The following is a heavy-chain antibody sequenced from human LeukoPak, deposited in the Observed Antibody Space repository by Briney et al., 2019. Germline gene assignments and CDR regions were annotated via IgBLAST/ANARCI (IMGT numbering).Heavy chain of an antibody. D-gene: IGHD6-13*01. Sequence: PGGSLRLSCAPSRFTFSSYSMNWVRQAPGKGREWDSSISSSSRYIFYADSVKGRFTISRDNAKNSLYLQMNSLRAEDTAVYYCARPYGRAVAGTFVGFDPWGQGTLVTVSS. V-gene: IGHV3-21*01. J-gene: IGHJ5*02. CDR3: ARPYGRAVAGTFVGFDP. CDR1: RFTFSSYS. CDR2: ISSSSRYI.